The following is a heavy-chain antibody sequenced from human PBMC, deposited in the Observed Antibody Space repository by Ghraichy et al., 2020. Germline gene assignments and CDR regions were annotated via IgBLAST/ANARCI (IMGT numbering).Heavy chain of an antibody. CDR1: GGSISTYY. Sequence: SETLSLTCTVSGGSISTYYWSWIRQPAGKGLEWIGRIYTTGTTNYNPSLKSRVTMSVDTSKNQFSLKLSSVTAADTAVYYCARGRLADRGFDPWGQGTLVTVSS. J-gene: IGHJ5*02. V-gene: IGHV4-4*07. CDR2: IYTTGTT. CDR3: ARGRLADRGFDP.